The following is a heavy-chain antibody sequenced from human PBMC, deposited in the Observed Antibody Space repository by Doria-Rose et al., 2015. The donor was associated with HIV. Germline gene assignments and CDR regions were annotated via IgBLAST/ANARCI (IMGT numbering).Heavy chain of an antibody. D-gene: IGHD3-3*01. CDR3: AKAPIIGPKYYFYMDV. CDR2: ISWDSGAK. V-gene: IGHV3-9*01. CDR1: GFSFESYA. J-gene: IGHJ6*03. Sequence: VQLVQSGGGLVQPGRSLRLSCVGSGFSFESYAMHWVRLAPGKGLEWVAGISWDSGAKGNADSVEGRFTISRDNAKKSVDLEMRSLRPEDTACYYCAKAPIIGPKYYFYMDVWGKGTSVTVSS.